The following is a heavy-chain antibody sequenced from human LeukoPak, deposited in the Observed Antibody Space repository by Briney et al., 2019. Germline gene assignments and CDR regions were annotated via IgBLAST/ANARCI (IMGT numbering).Heavy chain of an antibody. CDR1: GGTFSSYA. Sequence: SVKVSCKASGGTFSSYAISWVRQAPGQGLEWMGRIIPILGIANYAQKFQGRVTITADKSTSTAYMELSSLRAEDTAVYYCARDYSGDRDGYNSPPLYYFDYWGQGTLVTVSS. CDR3: ARDYSGDRDGYNSPPLYYFDY. CDR2: IIPILGIA. D-gene: IGHD5-24*01. J-gene: IGHJ4*02. V-gene: IGHV1-69*04.